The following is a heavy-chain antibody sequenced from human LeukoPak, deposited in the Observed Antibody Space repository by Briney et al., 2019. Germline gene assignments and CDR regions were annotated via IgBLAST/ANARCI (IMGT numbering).Heavy chain of an antibody. V-gene: IGHV4-31*03. J-gene: IGHJ4*02. CDR2: IYYSGST. CDR3: ARSSTEMYSDY. Sequence: SETLSLTCTVSGGSISSGGYYWSWIRQHPGKGLEWIGYIYYSGSTYYNPSLKSRVTISVDTSKNQFSLKLSSVTAADTAVYYCARSSTEMYSDYWGQGTLVTVSS. D-gene: IGHD4-17*01. CDR1: GGSISSGGYY.